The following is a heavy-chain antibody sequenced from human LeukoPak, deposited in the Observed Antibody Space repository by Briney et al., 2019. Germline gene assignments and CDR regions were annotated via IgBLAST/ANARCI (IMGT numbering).Heavy chain of an antibody. CDR2: IYYSGSI. V-gene: IGHV4-59*01. J-gene: IGHJ5*02. CDR1: GGSLSSYY. D-gene: IGHD6-19*01. CDR3: GRSRSISGWFDP. Sequence: PSETLSLTCTVSGGSLSSYYWHWIRQPPGKGLEWIGYIYYSGSINYNPSLKSRVTISGDASKNQISLKLSSVTTADTAVYYCGRSRSISGWFDPWGQGTLVTVSS.